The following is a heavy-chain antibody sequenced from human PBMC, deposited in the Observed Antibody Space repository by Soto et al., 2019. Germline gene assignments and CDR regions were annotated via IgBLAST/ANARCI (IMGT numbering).Heavy chain of an antibody. D-gene: IGHD6-6*01. Sequence: HHGGSLRLSCAASVFPFSSYAMSWVRQAPGKGLEWVSAISGSGGSTYYADSVKGRFTISRDNSKNTLYLQMNSLRAEDTAVYYCAKDCWSIAARPGPHDAFDIWGQGTMVTVSS. CDR2: ISGSGGST. CDR3: AKDCWSIAARPGPHDAFDI. V-gene: IGHV3-23*01. CDR1: VFPFSSYA. J-gene: IGHJ3*02.